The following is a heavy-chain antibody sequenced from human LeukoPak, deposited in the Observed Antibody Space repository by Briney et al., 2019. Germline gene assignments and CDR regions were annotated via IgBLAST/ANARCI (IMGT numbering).Heavy chain of an antibody. V-gene: IGHV3-21*05. Sequence: PGGSLRLSCAASGFTFSSYSINWVRQAPGKGLEWVAYISGTSSSIYSADSVKGRFTTSRDNAKNSLHLQMTSLRAEDTAVYYSATEGRSTIPGYWGQGTLVTVSS. CDR1: GFTFSSYS. CDR2: ISGTSSSI. D-gene: IGHD6-13*01. J-gene: IGHJ4*02. CDR3: ATEGRSTIPGY.